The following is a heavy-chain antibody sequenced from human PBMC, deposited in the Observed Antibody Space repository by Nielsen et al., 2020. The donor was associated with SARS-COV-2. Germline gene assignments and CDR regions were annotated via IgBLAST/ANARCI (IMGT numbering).Heavy chain of an antibody. Sequence: GESLKISCAASGFTFRTSEMNWVRQAPGKGLEWVSSMSASDNSKYYVDSVKGRFTISRDNAKNSLYLQMNSLRPEDTAVYYCARDSLNWLPGGGGYYYGMDVWGRGTTVTVSS. J-gene: IGHJ6*02. CDR2: MSASDNSK. CDR3: ARDSLNWLPGGGGYYYGMDV. V-gene: IGHV3-48*03. D-gene: IGHD3/OR15-3a*01. CDR1: GFTFRTSE.